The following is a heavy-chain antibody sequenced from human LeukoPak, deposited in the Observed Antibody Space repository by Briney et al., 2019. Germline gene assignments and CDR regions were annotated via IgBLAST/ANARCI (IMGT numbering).Heavy chain of an antibody. CDR2: IYYSGTT. CDR1: GGSISSSRYY. J-gene: IGHJ5*02. CDR3: ARDVYPVAGSSHWFDP. D-gene: IGHD6-19*01. Sequence: SETLSLTCTVSGGSISSSRYYWGWIRQPPGKGLEWIGNIYYSGTTYDNPSLKSRVTMSVDTSKNQFSLKLRFVTAADTAVYYCARDVYPVAGSSHWFDPWGQGTLVTVSS. V-gene: IGHV4-39*07.